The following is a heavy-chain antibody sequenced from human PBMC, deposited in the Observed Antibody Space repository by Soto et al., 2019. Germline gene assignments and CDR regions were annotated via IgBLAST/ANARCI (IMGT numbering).Heavy chain of an antibody. V-gene: IGHV3-7*01. Sequence: TGGSLRLSCAASGFTFSSYWMSWVSQAPGKGLEWVANIKQDGSEKYYVDSVKGRFTISRDNAKNSLYLQMNSLRAEDTAVYYCARDPNIVLVPAALRSYYYYYGMDVWGQGTTVTVSS. J-gene: IGHJ6*02. CDR3: ARDPNIVLVPAALRSYYYYYGMDV. CDR2: IKQDGSEK. CDR1: GFTFSSYW. D-gene: IGHD2-2*01.